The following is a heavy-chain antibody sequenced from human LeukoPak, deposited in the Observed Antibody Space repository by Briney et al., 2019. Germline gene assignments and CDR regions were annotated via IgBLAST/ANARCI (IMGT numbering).Heavy chain of an antibody. Sequence: GGSLRLSCAASGFTFSNYGMSWVRQAPGKGLEWVSGISGSGGATYYADSVKGRFTISRDNSKNSLYLQMSSLRVEDTAVYYCARGMVRGVLPLWGQGTLVTVSS. CDR1: GFTFSNYG. J-gene: IGHJ4*02. V-gene: IGHV3-23*01. D-gene: IGHD3-10*01. CDR3: ARGMVRGVLPL. CDR2: ISGSGGAT.